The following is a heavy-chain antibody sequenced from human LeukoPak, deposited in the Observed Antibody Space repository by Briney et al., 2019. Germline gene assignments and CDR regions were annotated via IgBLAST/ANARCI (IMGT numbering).Heavy chain of an antibody. J-gene: IGHJ5*02. Sequence: SETLSLTCTVSGDSISSGDYYWSWIRQPAGKGLEWIGRIYTSGSTNYNPSLKSRVTMSVDTSKNQFSLKLSSVTAADTAVYYCARDSRSFYNWFDPWGQGTLVTVSS. CDR2: IYTSGST. V-gene: IGHV4-61*02. CDR3: ARDSRSFYNWFDP. D-gene: IGHD3-10*01. CDR1: GDSISSGDYY.